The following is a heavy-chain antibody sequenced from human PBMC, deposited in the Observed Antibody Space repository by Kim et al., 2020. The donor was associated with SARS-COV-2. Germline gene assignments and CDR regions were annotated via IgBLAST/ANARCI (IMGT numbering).Heavy chain of an antibody. J-gene: IGHJ6*02. CDR2: IYYSGST. CDR1: GGSISSSSYY. CDR3: ARKGRQNLTIFGVVTHLDGMDV. Sequence: SETLSLTCTVSGGSISSSSYYWGWIRQPPGKGLEWIGSIYYSGSTYYNPSLKSRVTISVDTSKNQFSLKLSSVTAADTAVYYCARKGRQNLTIFGVVTHLDGMDVWGQGTTVTVSS. V-gene: IGHV4-39*01. D-gene: IGHD3-3*01.